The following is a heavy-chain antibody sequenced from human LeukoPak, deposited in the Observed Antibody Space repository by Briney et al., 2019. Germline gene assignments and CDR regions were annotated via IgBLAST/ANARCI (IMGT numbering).Heavy chain of an antibody. V-gene: IGHV3-7*01. Sequence: SGGSLRLSCAASGFTFSSYWMSWVRQAPGKGLEWVANIKQDGSEKYYVDSVKGRFTISRDNAKNSLYLQMNSLRAEDTAVYYCARDAPFLWFGELSAFDYWGQRTLVTVSS. D-gene: IGHD3-10*01. CDR3: ARDAPFLWFGELSAFDY. CDR2: IKQDGSEK. J-gene: IGHJ4*02. CDR1: GFTFSSYW.